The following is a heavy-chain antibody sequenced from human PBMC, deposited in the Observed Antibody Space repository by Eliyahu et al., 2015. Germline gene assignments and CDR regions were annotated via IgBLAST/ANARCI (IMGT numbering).Heavy chain of an antibody. CDR3: ARKRDDFATYYFDY. D-gene: IGHD1-1*01. J-gene: IGHJ4*02. V-gene: IGHV4-4*02. CDR2: VYHSXIT. CDR1: XGSXXSSNW. Sequence: QVQLQESGPGLVKPSXTLSLTCXVSXGSXXSSNWWTWVRQPPGKGLEWXGEVYHSXITNYNPSLKSRVTISVDTSKNQFSLMVKSVTAADTAVYYCARKRDDFATYYFDYWGQGALVTVSS.